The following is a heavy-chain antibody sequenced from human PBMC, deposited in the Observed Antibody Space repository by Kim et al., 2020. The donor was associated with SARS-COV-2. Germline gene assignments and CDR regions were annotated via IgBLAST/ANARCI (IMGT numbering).Heavy chain of an antibody. CDR2: ST. D-gene: IGHD6-19*01. Sequence: STYYADLVQGRFTVSRDNSKSMLYLQRSSLRAEDTAVYHCAKDGAVAGDYWGQGTLVTVS. J-gene: IGHJ4*02. V-gene: IGHV3-23*01. CDR3: AKDGAVAGDY.